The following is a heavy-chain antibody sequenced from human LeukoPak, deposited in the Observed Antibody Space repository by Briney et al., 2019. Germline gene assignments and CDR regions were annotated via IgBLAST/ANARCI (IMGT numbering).Heavy chain of an antibody. D-gene: IGHD7-27*01. CDR3: ARDRELGY. V-gene: IGHV4-59*01. J-gene: IGHJ4*02. Sequence: SETLSLTCTVSGGSLSNYYWSWIRQPPGKGLEWIGYIYHSGSTDYNPSLKSRVTISVDTSKNQFSLKLSSVTAADTAVYYCARDRELGYWGQGTLVTVSS. CDR2: IYHSGST. CDR1: GGSLSNYY.